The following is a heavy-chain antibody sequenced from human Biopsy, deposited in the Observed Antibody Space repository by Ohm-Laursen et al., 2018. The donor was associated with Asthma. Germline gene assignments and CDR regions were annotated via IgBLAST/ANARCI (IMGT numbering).Heavy chain of an antibody. J-gene: IGHJ6*02. CDR1: GFSFSDYY. CDR3: ARVFESSEWGRFYHFGLDV. D-gene: IGHD6-25*01. Sequence: SLRLSCSASGFSFSDYYMTWMRQAPGKGLEWVSSISSSGSTTYPAESVKGRFTISRDNAQKSLFLQMGSLRAEDTAIYYCARVFESSEWGRFYHFGLDVWGQGTTVAVSS. V-gene: IGHV3-11*01. CDR2: ISSSGSTT.